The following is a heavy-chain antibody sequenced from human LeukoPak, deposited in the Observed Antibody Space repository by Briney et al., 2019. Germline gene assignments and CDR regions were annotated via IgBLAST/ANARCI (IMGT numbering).Heavy chain of an antibody. D-gene: IGHD2/OR15-2a*01. CDR2: ISGSGGST. CDR1: GFMFSTYP. J-gene: IGHJ4*02. Sequence: GGSLRLSCAASGFMFSTYPMNWVRQAPGKGLEWVSTISGSGGSTYYADSVKGRFTISRDNSKNTLYLQMNRLRADDTALYYCAKERTQTTSFDYWGQGTLVTVSS. CDR3: AKERTQTTSFDY. V-gene: IGHV3-23*01.